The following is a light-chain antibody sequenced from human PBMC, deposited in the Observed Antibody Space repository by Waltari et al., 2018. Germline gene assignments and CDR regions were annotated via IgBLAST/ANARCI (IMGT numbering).Light chain of an antibody. V-gene: IGKV1-39*01. J-gene: IGKJ1*01. CDR1: QNINSN. CDR2: GAD. Sequence: DIQMTQSPSSLYASVGDRVTIFCRASQNINSNVNWYQQKPGRAPKMLIYGADTLQSGVSTRFSAIRSGTDFVLTINNLQREDFATYSCQQTYSSPWTFGRGTKV. CDR3: QQTYSSPWT.